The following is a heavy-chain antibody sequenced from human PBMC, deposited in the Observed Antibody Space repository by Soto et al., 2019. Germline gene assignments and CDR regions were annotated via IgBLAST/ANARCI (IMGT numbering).Heavy chain of an antibody. V-gene: IGHV3-21*01. CDR2: ISSSSSYI. J-gene: IGHJ4*02. Sequence: PGGSLRLSCAASGFTFSSYSMNWVRQAPGKGLEWVSSISSSSSYIYYADSVKGRFTISRDNAKNSLYLQMNSLRAEDTAVYYCARRRRRQQPLGASKSSFYFDYWGQGTLVTVSS. CDR3: ARRRRRQQPLGASKSSFYFDY. D-gene: IGHD6-13*01. CDR1: GFTFSSYS.